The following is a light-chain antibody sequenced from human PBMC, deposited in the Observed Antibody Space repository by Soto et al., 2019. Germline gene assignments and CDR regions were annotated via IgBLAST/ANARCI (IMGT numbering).Light chain of an antibody. CDR3: QQRSNWPAT. J-gene: IGKJ1*01. Sequence: EIVLTQSPATLSLSPGERATLSCRASQSVSSYLAWYQQKPGQAPRLLIYDASNRATGIPARFSGSGSGTDFTLTISSLEPEDFAVYYSQQRSNWPATFGQGTK. CDR1: QSVSSY. V-gene: IGKV3-11*01. CDR2: DAS.